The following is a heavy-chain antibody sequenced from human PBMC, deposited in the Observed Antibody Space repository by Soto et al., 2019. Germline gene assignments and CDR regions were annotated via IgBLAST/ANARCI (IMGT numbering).Heavy chain of an antibody. CDR3: AHRPRGYAYYFDY. Sequence: QITLKESGPTLVQPTQTLTLTCTFSGFSLSTRGVAVGWFRPPPGKALEWLALIYWDEAKWYSPSLKSRLTITDDTSTNQVVLTMTNMDPVATATYYCAHRPRGYAYYFDYWGQGALVTVSS. CDR2: IYWDEAK. J-gene: IGHJ4*02. V-gene: IGHV2-5*02. CDR1: GFSLSTRGVA. D-gene: IGHD5-12*01.